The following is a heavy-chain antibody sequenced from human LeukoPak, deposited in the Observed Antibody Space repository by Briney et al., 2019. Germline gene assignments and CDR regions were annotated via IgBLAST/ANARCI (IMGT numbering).Heavy chain of an antibody. CDR2: LNPNSGGT. D-gene: IGHD3-22*01. Sequence: GASVKVSCKASGYTFTGYYMHWVRQAPGQGLEWLGWLNPNSGGTSYPQKFQGRVTMTRDTSTSTAYMELSSLRSDDTAMYYCARGGEWYNDSSTYRLFDYWGQGTLVTVSS. CDR1: GYTFTGYY. CDR3: ARGGEWYNDSSTYRLFDY. J-gene: IGHJ4*02. V-gene: IGHV1-2*02.